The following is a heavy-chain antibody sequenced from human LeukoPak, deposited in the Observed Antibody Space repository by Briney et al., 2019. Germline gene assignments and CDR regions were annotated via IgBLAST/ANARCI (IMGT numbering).Heavy chain of an antibody. V-gene: IGHV4-39*07. D-gene: IGHD2-15*01. CDR2: INHSGST. CDR1: GGSISSSSYY. J-gene: IGHJ6*02. CDR3: ASGGSPVVSYYYGMDV. Sequence: SETLSLTCTVSGGSISSSSYYWSWIRQPPGKGLEWIGEINHSGSTNYNPSLKSRVTISVDTSKNQFSLKLSSVTAADTAVYYCASGGSPVVSYYYGMDVWGQGTTVTVSS.